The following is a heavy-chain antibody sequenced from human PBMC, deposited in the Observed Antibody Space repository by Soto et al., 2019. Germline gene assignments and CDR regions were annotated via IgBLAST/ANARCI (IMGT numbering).Heavy chain of an antibody. CDR1: GFTFSNYA. D-gene: IGHD4-4*01. V-gene: IGHV3-23*01. Sequence: GGSLRLSCAASGFTFSNYAMNWVRQAPGKGLEWVSAVSGSGGSTYYADSVKGRFTISRDNSKNTLSLQMNTLRAEDTAVYYCAKGRGLQSPPYDMDVWGQGTTVTVSS. CDR2: VSGSGGST. CDR3: AKGRGLQSPPYDMDV. J-gene: IGHJ6*02.